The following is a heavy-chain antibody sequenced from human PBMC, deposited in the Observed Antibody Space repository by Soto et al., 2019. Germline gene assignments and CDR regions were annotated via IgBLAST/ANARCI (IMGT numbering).Heavy chain of an antibody. V-gene: IGHV1-2*02. CDR3: ARTKITFGGAFYGMDV. Sequence: ASVKVSCKSSGYTFTGYYMHWVRQAPGQGLEWMGWINPNSGGTNYAQKFQGRVTMTRDTSISTAYMELSRLRSDDTAVYYCARTKITFGGAFYGMDVWGQGTTVTVSS. CDR2: INPNSGGT. J-gene: IGHJ6*02. CDR1: GYTFTGYY. D-gene: IGHD3-16*01.